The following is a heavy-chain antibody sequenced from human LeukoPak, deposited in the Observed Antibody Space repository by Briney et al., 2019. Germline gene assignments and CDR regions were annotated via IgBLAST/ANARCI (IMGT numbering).Heavy chain of an antibody. V-gene: IGHV3-23*01. J-gene: IGHJ5*02. CDR1: GFTFSSYA. Sequence: GGSLRLSCAASGFTFSSYAMSWVRQAPAKGLEWVSAISGSGGSTFYADSGKGRFTMSRDNSKNTLYMKMNSLRAEDTAVYYCAKEASYCSNGVCYSRIFDTWGQGTMDTVSS. CDR3: AKEASYCSNGVCYSRIFDT. D-gene: IGHD2-8*01. CDR2: ISGSGGST.